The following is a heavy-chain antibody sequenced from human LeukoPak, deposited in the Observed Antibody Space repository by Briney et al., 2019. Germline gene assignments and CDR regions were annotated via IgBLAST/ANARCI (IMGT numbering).Heavy chain of an antibody. CDR1: GYTFTSYG. CDR2: ISAYNGNT. CDR3: ARARSVVVPAPSMDY. V-gene: IGHV1-18*01. J-gene: IGHJ4*02. D-gene: IGHD2-2*01. Sequence: ASVKVSCKASGYTFTSYGISWVRQAPGQGLEWMGWISAYNGNTNYAQNLQGRVTMTTDTSTSTAYMELRSLRSDDTAVYYCARARSVVVPAPSMDYWGQGTLVTVSS.